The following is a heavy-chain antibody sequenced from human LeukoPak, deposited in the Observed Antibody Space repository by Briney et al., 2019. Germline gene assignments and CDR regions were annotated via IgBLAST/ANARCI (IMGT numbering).Heavy chain of an antibody. J-gene: IGHJ4*02. Sequence: SETLSLTCTISGGSISGFYWGWIRQPPGKGLEWIGYIYFSGSSSYNPSLKSRVSMSVDTSKNQFSLELTSVTAADTALYYCARKGLGSTSPFGYWGRGTLVTVSS. CDR1: GGSISGFY. D-gene: IGHD2-2*01. CDR2: IYFSGSS. V-gene: IGHV4-59*01. CDR3: ARKGLGSTSPFGY.